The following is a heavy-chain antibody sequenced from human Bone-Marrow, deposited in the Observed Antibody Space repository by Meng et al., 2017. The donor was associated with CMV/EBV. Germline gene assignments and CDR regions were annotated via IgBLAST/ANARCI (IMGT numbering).Heavy chain of an antibody. D-gene: IGHD2-2*01. CDR3: ARGRKAKYQMLFDAFDI. V-gene: IGHV3-30*02. Sequence: GESLKISCAASGFTFSSYGMHWVRQAPGKGLEWVAFIRYDGSNKYYADSLKGRFTISRDNAKNSLYLQMNSLRAEDTAVYYCARGRKAKYQMLFDAFDIWGQGTMVTVSS. J-gene: IGHJ3*02. CDR1: GFTFSSYG. CDR2: IRYDGSNK.